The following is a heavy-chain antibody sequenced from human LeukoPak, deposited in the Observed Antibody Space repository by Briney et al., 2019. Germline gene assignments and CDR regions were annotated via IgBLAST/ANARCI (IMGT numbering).Heavy chain of an antibody. J-gene: IGHJ4*02. V-gene: IGHV3-7*04. CDR3: VRGEPSIAVAAVDY. Sequence: GGPLRLSCAASGFTFSSYWMSWVRQAPGKGLEWVANIKQDGSEKYYVDPVKGRFTISRDNAKNSLYLQMNSLRAEDTAVYYCVRGEPSIAVAAVDYWGQGTLVTVSS. D-gene: IGHD6-19*01. CDR2: IKQDGSEK. CDR1: GFTFSSYW.